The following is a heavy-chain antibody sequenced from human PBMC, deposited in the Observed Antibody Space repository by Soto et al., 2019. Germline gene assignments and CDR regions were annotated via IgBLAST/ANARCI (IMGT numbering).Heavy chain of an antibody. V-gene: IGHV1-18*01. D-gene: IGHD1-1*01. CDR1: GYNFFNFG. CDR2: VSPKSGNT. Sequence: QIPLVQSGTEVKKPGASVKVSCKASGYNFFNFGVSWVRQAPGQGLEWMGWVSPKSGNTDYARKVQGRVTMTTDTSTSTAYMELSGLRSDDTAVYYCARGRTVSSIGPLLVWGQGTLVSVSS. CDR3: ARGRTVSSIGPLLV. J-gene: IGHJ1*01.